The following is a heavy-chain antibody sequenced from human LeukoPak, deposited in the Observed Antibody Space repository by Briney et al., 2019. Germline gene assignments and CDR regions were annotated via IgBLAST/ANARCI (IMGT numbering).Heavy chain of an antibody. J-gene: IGHJ6*02. CDR2: IYYSGSI. Sequence: SETLSLTCTVSGGSISSYYWSWIRQPPGKGLEWIGYIYYSGSINYNPSLKSRVTISVDTSKNQFSLKLSSVTAADTAVYYCARAVVRGVISYYYGMDVWGQGTTVTVSS. D-gene: IGHD3-10*01. CDR1: GGSISSYY. CDR3: ARAVVRGVISYYYGMDV. V-gene: IGHV4-59*01.